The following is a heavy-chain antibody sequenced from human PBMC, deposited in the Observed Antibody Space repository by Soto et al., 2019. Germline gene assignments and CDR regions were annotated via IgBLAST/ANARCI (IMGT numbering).Heavy chain of an antibody. D-gene: IGHD1-7*01. CDR3: ARDPGITGTTAL. V-gene: IGHV3-21*01. CDR2: ISSSSSYI. Sequence: PGGSLRLSCAASGFTFSSYSMNWVRQAPGKGLEWVSSISSSSSYIYYADSVKGRFTISRDNAKNSLYLQMNSLRAEDTAVYYCARDPGITGTTALWGQGTMVTVSS. CDR1: GFTFSSYS. J-gene: IGHJ3*01.